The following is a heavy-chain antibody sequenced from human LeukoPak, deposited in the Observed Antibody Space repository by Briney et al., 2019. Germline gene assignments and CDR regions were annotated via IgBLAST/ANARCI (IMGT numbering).Heavy chain of an antibody. J-gene: IGHJ6*02. Sequence: GESLKISCKGSAYMFANYWIGWVRQMPGKGLEWMGIIYPADSDTRYSPSFQGQVNMSVDKSTSTAFLHWSSLEVSDTAIYYCARQSSDSDYGSSMDVWGQGTTVTVSS. CDR3: ARQSSDSDYGSSMDV. CDR2: IYPADSDT. V-gene: IGHV5-51*01. CDR1: AYMFANYW. D-gene: IGHD4-17*01.